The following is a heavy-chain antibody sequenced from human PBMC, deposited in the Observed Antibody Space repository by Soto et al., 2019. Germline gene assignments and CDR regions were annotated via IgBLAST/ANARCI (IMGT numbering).Heavy chain of an antibody. CDR3: AKDRRFLEWLFVRAYYYYYMDV. CDR1: GFTFSSYA. J-gene: IGHJ6*03. D-gene: IGHD3-3*01. CDR2: ISGSGGST. V-gene: IGHV3-23*01. Sequence: GGSLRLSCAASGFTFSSYAMSWVRQAPGKGLEWVSAISGSGGSTYYADSVKGRFTISRDNSKNTLYLQMNSLRAEDTAVYYCAKDRRFLEWLFVRAYYYYYMDVWGKGTKVTVSS.